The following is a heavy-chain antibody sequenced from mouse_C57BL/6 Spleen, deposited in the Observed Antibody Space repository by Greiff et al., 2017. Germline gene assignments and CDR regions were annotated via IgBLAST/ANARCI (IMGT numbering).Heavy chain of an antibody. V-gene: IGHV1-47*01. J-gene: IGHJ2*01. CDR3: ARRKGQYGYDDGDYFDY. Sequence: VQLQQSGAELVKPGASVKMSCKASGYTFTTYPIEWMKQNHGKSLEWIGNFHPYNDDTKYNEKFKGKATLTVEKSSSTVYLELSRLTSDDSAVYYCARRKGQYGYDDGDYFDYWGQGTTLTVSS. CDR1: GYTFTTYP. CDR2: FHPYNDDT. D-gene: IGHD2-2*01.